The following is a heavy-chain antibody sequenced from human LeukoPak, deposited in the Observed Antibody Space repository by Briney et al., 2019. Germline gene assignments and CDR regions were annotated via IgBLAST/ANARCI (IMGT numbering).Heavy chain of an antibody. CDR3: ARDIGRAMVTGFDY. Sequence: SETLSLTCTVSGGSISSYYWSWIRQPPGKGLEWIGYIYYSGSTNYNPSLKSRVTISVDTSKNQFSLKLSSVTAADTAVYYCARDIGRAMVTGFDYWGQGTLVTVSS. CDR1: GGSISSYY. D-gene: IGHD5-18*01. J-gene: IGHJ4*02. CDR2: IYYSGST. V-gene: IGHV4-59*01.